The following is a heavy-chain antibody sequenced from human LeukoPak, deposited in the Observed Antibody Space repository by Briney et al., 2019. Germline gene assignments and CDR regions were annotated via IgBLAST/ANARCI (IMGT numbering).Heavy chain of an antibody. Sequence: ASVKVSCKASGYTFTDYYMHWVRQAPGQGLEWMGWINPNSGGTNYAQKFQGRVTMTRDTSISTAYMELSRLRSDDPAVYYCARVINYDSSGYTYWGQGTLVTVSS. V-gene: IGHV1-2*02. CDR1: GYTFTDYY. CDR2: INPNSGGT. J-gene: IGHJ4*02. D-gene: IGHD3-22*01. CDR3: ARVINYDSSGYTY.